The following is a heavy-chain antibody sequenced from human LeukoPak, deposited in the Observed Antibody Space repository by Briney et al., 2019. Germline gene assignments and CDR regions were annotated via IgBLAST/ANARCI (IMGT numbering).Heavy chain of an antibody. J-gene: IGHJ4*02. CDR2: IGSSGSTI. CDR3: ARYSHDSSGYHFDY. V-gene: IGHV3-11*01. CDR1: GFSFNDYY. Sequence: GGSLILSCATSGFSFNDYYMSWIRQAPGKGLEWLSYIGSSGSTIYYADSVTGRFTISRDNAKNSLYLQMSSLRAEDTAVYYCARYSHDSSGYHFDYWGQGTLVTVSS. D-gene: IGHD3-22*01.